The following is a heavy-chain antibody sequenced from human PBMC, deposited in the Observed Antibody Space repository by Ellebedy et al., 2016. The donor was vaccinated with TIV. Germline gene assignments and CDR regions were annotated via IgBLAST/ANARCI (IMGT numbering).Heavy chain of an antibody. CDR2: IKSKSDGGTI. Sequence: PGGSLRLSCAASGFTFSNAWMSWVRQAPRKGLEWVGRIKSKSDGGTIDYAAPVKGRFTISRDDSKNTVSLQMNSLTAEDTAIYYCAKGCRTGGNCFLIDYWGLGTLVTVSS. V-gene: IGHV3-15*01. D-gene: IGHD2-8*02. CDR3: AKGCRTGGNCFLIDY. CDR1: GFTFSNAW. J-gene: IGHJ4*02.